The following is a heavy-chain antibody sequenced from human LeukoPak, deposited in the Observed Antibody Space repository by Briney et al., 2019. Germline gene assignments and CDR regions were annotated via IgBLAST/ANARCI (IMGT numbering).Heavy chain of an antibody. Sequence: ASVKVSCKASGYTFTSYDINWVRQATGQGLEWMGWMNPNSGNTGYAQKFQGRVTMTRDTSTSTVYMELSSLRSEDTAVYYCARDPDSSGWPRGDWFDPWGQGTLVTVSS. CDR1: GYTFTSYD. V-gene: IGHV1-8*01. J-gene: IGHJ5*02. CDR3: ARDPDSSGWPRGDWFDP. CDR2: MNPNSGNT. D-gene: IGHD6-19*01.